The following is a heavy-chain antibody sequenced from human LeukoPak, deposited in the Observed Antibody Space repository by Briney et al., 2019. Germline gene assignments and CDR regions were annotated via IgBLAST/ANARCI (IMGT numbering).Heavy chain of an antibody. CDR2: VSTDGSTT. Sequence: QPGGSLRLSCAASGFTFSSHRMHWVRHAPGKGLVWVSCVSTDGSTTNYADSVKGRFTISRDDAKNTLYLQMNSLRVEDTAVYYCARDTNGLAYWGLGTRVTVSS. CDR3: ARDTNGLAY. CDR1: GFTFSSHR. V-gene: IGHV3-74*01. J-gene: IGHJ4*02. D-gene: IGHD2-8*01.